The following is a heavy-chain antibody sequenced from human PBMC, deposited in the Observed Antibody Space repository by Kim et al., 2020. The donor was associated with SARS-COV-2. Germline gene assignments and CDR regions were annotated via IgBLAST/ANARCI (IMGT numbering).Heavy chain of an antibody. CDR3: ARPAVAGRREYFQH. V-gene: IGHV1-3*01. D-gene: IGHD6-19*01. J-gene: IGHJ1*01. Sequence: SQTFQGRVTITRDTSASTAYMELSSLRSEDTAVYYCARPAVAGRREYFQHWGQGTLVTVSS.